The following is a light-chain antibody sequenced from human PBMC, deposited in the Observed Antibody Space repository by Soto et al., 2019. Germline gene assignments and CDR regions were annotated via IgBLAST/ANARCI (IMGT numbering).Light chain of an antibody. J-gene: IGKJ3*01. V-gene: IGKV3-20*01. CDR3: QQYGSSPQT. Sequence: ITLTQSPGTLSFSPGDRATLSCRASQSVSSSYLAWYQQKPGQAPRLLIYGASSRATGIPDRFSGSGSGTDFTLTISRLEPEDFAVYYCQQYGSSPQTFGPGTKVEI. CDR2: GAS. CDR1: QSVSSSY.